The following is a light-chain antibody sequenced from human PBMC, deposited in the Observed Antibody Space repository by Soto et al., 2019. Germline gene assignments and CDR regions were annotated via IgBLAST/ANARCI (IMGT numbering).Light chain of an antibody. CDR1: QSIGSY. Sequence: EIVLTQYPATLSLSLGERATLSCRASQSIGSYLAWYQHKLGQPPRLLIYDASNRATGIPVRFSGSGSGTDFTLTISSLEPEDFAVYYCQQRSTWPPFSFGPGTKVDIK. V-gene: IGKV3-11*01. J-gene: IGKJ3*01. CDR3: QQRSTWPPFS. CDR2: DAS.